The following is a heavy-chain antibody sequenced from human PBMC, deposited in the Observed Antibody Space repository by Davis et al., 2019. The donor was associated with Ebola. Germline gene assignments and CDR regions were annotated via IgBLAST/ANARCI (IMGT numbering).Heavy chain of an antibody. V-gene: IGHV3-7*01. CDR1: GFTFSSYW. Sequence: GGSLRLSCTASGFTFSSYWMSWVRQAPGKGLECVANIKQDGSEKFYVDSVKGRFTISRDNSKNTLYLQMNSLRAEDTAVYYCARSPLYSSGWYDYWGQGTLVTVSS. CDR3: ARSPLYSSGWYDY. D-gene: IGHD6-19*01. J-gene: IGHJ4*02. CDR2: IKQDGSEK.